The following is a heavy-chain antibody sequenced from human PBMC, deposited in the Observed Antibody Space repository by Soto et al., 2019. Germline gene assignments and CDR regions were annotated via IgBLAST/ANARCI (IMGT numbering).Heavy chain of an antibody. CDR2: IYYSGST. CDR1: GGSISSSSYY. CDR3: ARHEDIVVVVAAPPDY. D-gene: IGHD2-15*01. J-gene: IGHJ4*02. Sequence: SETLSLTCTVSGGSISSSSYYWGWIRQPPGKGLEWIGSIYYSGSTYYNPSLKSRVTISVDTSKNQFSLKLSSVTAADTAVYCCARHEDIVVVVAAPPDYWGQGTLVTVS. V-gene: IGHV4-39*01.